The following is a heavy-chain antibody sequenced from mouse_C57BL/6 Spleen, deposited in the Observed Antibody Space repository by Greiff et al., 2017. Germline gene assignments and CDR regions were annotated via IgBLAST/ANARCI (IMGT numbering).Heavy chain of an antibody. Sequence: VKLQESGAELVKPGASVKISCKASGYAFSSYWMNWVKQRPGKGLEWIGQIYPGDGDTNYNGKFKGKATLTADKSSSTAYMQLSSLTSEDSAVYFCAREYYGSSYVDFYYAMDYWGQGTSVTVSS. CDR3: AREYYGSSYVDFYYAMDY. CDR2: IYPGDGDT. J-gene: IGHJ4*01. D-gene: IGHD1-1*01. CDR1: GYAFSSYW. V-gene: IGHV1-80*01.